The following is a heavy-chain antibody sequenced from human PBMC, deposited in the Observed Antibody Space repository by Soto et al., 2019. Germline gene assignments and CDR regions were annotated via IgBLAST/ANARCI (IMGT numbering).Heavy chain of an antibody. D-gene: IGHD5-12*01. J-gene: IGHJ4*02. V-gene: IGHV4-30-4*08. CDR1: GDSLSRADYC. CDR3: AREESGLFDY. Sequence: QVQLQESGPGLVKPSQTLSLTCTVSGDSLSRADYCWSWIRQAPGKGLEWIGYICYSGSTYHNPSLKSRTSMSVDTSKKQFPLTLTSVTAADTAVYYCAREESGLFDYWGQGRLVTVSS. CDR2: ICYSGST.